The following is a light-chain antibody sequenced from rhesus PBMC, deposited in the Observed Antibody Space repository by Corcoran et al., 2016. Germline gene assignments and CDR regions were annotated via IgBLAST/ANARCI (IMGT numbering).Light chain of an antibody. CDR3: QHYFDTPFS. V-gene: IGKV1S8*01. J-gene: IGKJ2*01. CDR2: AAS. CDR1: QHIDDF. Sequence: QMTQSPSALSASVGDRVTISCRASQHIDDFLAWFQQKPGKAPKFLIYAASTLQTGIPSRFSGSGSGTDFTLTISSLQPEDSAVYYCQHYFDTPFSFGQGTKVEIK.